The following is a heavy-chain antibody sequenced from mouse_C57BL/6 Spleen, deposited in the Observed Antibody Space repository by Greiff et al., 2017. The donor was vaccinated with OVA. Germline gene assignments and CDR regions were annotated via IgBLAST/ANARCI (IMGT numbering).Heavy chain of an antibody. Sequence: QVHVKQPGTELVKPGASVKLSYKASGYTFTSYWMHWVKQRPGQGLEWIGNINPSNGGTNYNEKFKSKATLTVDKSSSTAYMQLSSLTSEDSAVYYCARSRDYDYFDYWGQGTTLTVSS. D-gene: IGHD2-4*01. J-gene: IGHJ2*01. CDR3: ARSRDYDYFDY. CDR2: INPSNGGT. V-gene: IGHV1-53*01. CDR1: GYTFTSYW.